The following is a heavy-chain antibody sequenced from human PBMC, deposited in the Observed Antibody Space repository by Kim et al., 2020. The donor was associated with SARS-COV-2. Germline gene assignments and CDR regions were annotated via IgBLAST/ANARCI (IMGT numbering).Heavy chain of an antibody. CDR2: INPNSGGT. D-gene: IGHD3-3*01. J-gene: IGHJ4*02. Sequence: ASVKVSCKASGYSFLGYYIHWVRQAPGEGLEWMGWINPNSGGTNYAQKFQGRVAMTRETSFSTAYMQLSRLRSDDTAIYYCVRDLYQFWNGQYSLEGCWGQGTLVTVSS. CDR1: GYSFLGYY. V-gene: IGHV1-2*02. CDR3: VRDLYQFWNGQYSLEGC.